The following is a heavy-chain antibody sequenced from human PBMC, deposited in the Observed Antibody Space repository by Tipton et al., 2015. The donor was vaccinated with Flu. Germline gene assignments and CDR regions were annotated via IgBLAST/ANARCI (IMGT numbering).Heavy chain of an antibody. V-gene: IGHV4-59*04. Sequence: TLSLTCTVSGASVNGYFWSWIRQPPGKGLEWIGGLSYSGNTYYNPSLKSRVVISVDTSKNQFSLNLASATAADTAIYYCARPSFYDVDLKNFYFEDWGQGTLVTVSS. J-gene: IGHJ4*02. CDR2: LSYSGNT. D-gene: IGHD3-10*02. CDR3: ARPSFYDVDLKNFYFED. CDR1: GASVNGYF.